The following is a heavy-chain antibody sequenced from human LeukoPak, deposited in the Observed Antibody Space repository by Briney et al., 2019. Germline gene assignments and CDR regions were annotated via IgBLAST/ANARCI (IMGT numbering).Heavy chain of an antibody. CDR2: ISYDGSNK. Sequence: GGSLRLSCAASGFTFSSYGMHWVRQAPGKGLEWVAVISYDGSNKYYADSVKGRFTISRDNSKNTLYLQMNSLRAEDTAVYYCAKKNYGRLYYFDYWGQGTLATVSS. V-gene: IGHV3-30*18. D-gene: IGHD3-10*01. CDR3: AKKNYGRLYYFDY. J-gene: IGHJ4*02. CDR1: GFTFSSYG.